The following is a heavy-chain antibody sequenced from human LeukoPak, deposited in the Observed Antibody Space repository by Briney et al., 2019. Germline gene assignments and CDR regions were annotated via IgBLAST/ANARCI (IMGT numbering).Heavy chain of an antibody. CDR1: GFTFDDYG. CDR3: ARDLTPYGSGSYSDY. CDR2: INWNGGST. D-gene: IGHD3-10*01. J-gene: IGHJ4*02. V-gene: IGHV3-20*01. Sequence: GGSLRLSCAASGFTFDDYGMSWVRQAPGKGLEWVSGINWNGGSTGYADSVKGRFTISRDNAKNSLYLQMNSLRAEDTALYHCARDLTPYGSGSYSDYWGQGTLVTVSS.